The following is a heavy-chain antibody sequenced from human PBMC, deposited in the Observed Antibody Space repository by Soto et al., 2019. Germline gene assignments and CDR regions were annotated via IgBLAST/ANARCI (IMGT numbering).Heavy chain of an antibody. V-gene: IGHV3-30*18. CDR2: ISYDGSNK. CDR3: AKLDGAHIAAAGLRLIDY. CDR1: GFTFSSYG. J-gene: IGHJ4*02. D-gene: IGHD6-13*01. Sequence: GGSLRLSCAASGFTFSSYGMHWVRQAPGKGLEWVAVISYDGSNKYYADSVKGRFTISRDNSKNTLYLQMNSLRAEDTAVYYCAKLDGAHIAAAGLRLIDYWGQGTLVTVSS.